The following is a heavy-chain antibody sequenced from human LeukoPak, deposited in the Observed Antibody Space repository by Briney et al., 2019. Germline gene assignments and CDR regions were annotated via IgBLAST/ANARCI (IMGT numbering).Heavy chain of an antibody. J-gene: IGHJ4*02. CDR1: GYTFTGYY. D-gene: IGHD3-3*01. CDR2: INPNSGGT. CDR3: ARVPKYYDFWSGYLDY. V-gene: IGHV1-2*02. Sequence: ASVKVSCKASGYTFTGYYMHWVRQAPGQGLEWMGWINPNSGGTNYAQKSQGRVTMTRDTSISTAYMELSRLRSDDTAVYYRARVPKYYDFWSGYLDYWGQGTLVTVSS.